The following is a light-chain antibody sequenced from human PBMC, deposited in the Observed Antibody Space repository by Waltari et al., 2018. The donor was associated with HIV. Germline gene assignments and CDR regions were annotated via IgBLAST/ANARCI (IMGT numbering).Light chain of an antibody. V-gene: IGKV1-39*01. CDR2: AAS. CDR1: QSISTY. CDR3: QQSYSSLT. Sequence: DIQMTQSPSSLSASLGDRVIITCRASQSISTYVNWYQQKSGRAPNLLIYAASSLQSGVPSRCGGSGSGTDFTLTINSLQAEDFATYYCQQSYSSLTFGPGTKVDV. J-gene: IGKJ3*01.